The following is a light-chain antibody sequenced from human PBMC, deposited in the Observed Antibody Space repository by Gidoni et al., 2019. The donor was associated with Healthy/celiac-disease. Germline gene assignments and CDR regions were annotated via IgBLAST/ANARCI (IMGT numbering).Light chain of an antibody. J-gene: IGKJ4*01. CDR3: QQYYRSPLT. CDR2: WAA. CDR1: QSVLYRSNNKNY. V-gene: IGKV4-1*01. Sequence: DIVMTQSPDSSAVSLGERATINCKSSQSVLYRSNNKNYLGWYEPKPGQPPRVLIYWAATRESGVPIRFIGSASGPVFNLTISSLQAEDVAVYYCQQYYRSPLTFGGXTKVEIK.